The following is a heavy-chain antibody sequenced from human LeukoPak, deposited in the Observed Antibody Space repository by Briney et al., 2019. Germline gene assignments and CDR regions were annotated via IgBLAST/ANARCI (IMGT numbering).Heavy chain of an antibody. CDR1: GFTFSSYA. CDR3: QGSYSLYYYYGMDV. V-gene: IGHV3-23*01. Sequence: PGGSLRLSCAASGFTFSSYAMSWVRQAPGEGLEWVSAISGSGGSTYYADSVKGRFTISRDNSKNTLYLQMNSLRAEDTAVYYCQGSYSLYYYYGMDVWGQGTTVTVSS. D-gene: IGHD3-10*01. J-gene: IGHJ6*02. CDR2: ISGSGGST.